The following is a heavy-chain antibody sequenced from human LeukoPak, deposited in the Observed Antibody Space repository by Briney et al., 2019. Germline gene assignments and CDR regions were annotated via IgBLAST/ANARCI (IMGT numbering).Heavy chain of an antibody. CDR2: INSDGSST. Sequence: GGSLRLSCAASGFTFSSNWMHWVRQVPGKGLVWVSRINSDGSSTSYADSVKGRFAISRDNAKSTLYLQMNSLRAEDTAVYYCARDSRRSPVDYWGQGTLVTVSS. D-gene: IGHD3-10*01. CDR1: GFTFSSNW. J-gene: IGHJ4*02. CDR3: ARDSRRSPVDY. V-gene: IGHV3-74*01.